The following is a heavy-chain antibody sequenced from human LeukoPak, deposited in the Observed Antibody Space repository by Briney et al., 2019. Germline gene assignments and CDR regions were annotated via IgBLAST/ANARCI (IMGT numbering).Heavy chain of an antibody. J-gene: IGHJ6*03. D-gene: IGHD3-3*01. CDR3: ARYYDFWSARYYYYMDV. CDR1: GGSFSGYY. V-gene: IGHV4-34*01. CDR2: INHSGST. Sequence: SETLSLICAVYGGSFSGYYWSWIRQPPGKGLEWIGEINHSGSTNYNPSLKSRVTISVDTSKNQFSLKLSSVTAADTAVYYCARYYDFWSARYYYYMDVWGKGTTVTVSS.